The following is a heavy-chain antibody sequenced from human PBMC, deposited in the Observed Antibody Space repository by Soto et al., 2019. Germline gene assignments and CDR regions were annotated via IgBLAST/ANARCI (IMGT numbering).Heavy chain of an antibody. CDR2: INHSGST. V-gene: IGHV4-34*01. Sequence: QVQLQPWGAGLLKPSETLSLTCAVYGGSFSGYFWSWIRQSPGKGLEWIGEINHSGSTNYIPSLKSRVTISVDTSKNQFSLKLSSVTAADTAVYYCARGRLHLGELSYNYLDFWGQGTLVTVSS. CDR3: ARGRLHLGELSYNYLDF. D-gene: IGHD3-16*02. J-gene: IGHJ4*02. CDR1: GGSFSGYF.